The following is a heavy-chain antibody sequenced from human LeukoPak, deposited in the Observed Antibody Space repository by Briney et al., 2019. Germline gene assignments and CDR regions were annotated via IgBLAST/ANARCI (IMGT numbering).Heavy chain of an antibody. CDR2: INHSGST. Sequence: GSLRLSCAASGFTFSSYAMSWVRQAPGKGLEWIGEINHSGSTNYNPSLKSRVTISVDTSKNQFSLKLSSVTAADTAVYYCARVLYDFWSGYHFDYWGQGTLVTVSS. J-gene: IGHJ4*02. CDR3: ARVLYDFWSGYHFDY. D-gene: IGHD3-3*01. CDR1: GFTFSSYA. V-gene: IGHV4-34*01.